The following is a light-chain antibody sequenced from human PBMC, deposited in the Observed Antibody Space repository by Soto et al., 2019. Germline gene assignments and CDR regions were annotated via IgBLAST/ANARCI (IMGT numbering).Light chain of an antibody. J-gene: IGLJ3*02. CDR2: EVN. CDR3: DSYTTTSTRV. V-gene: IGLV2-14*01. CDR1: SSDVGGYKF. Sequence: QPVLTQPASVSGSLGQSITISCTGTSSDVGGYKFVSWYQQHPGRAPRLIIYEVNNRPSGISDRFSGSKSGNTASLTISGLQAEDEAHYYCDSYTTTSTRVFGVGTKLTVL.